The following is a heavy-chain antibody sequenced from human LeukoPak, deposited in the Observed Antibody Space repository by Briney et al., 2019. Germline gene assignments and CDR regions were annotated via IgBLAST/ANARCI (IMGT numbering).Heavy chain of an antibody. Sequence: SETLSLTCTVSGGSISSSSYYWGWIRQPPGKGLEWIGSIHYSASIFYNPSLKSRVTISIDTSKSQFSLKLSSVTAADTAVYYCAREKGGYFDYWGQGTLVTVSS. D-gene: IGHD3-16*01. V-gene: IGHV4-39*07. J-gene: IGHJ4*02. CDR3: AREKGGYFDY. CDR1: GGSISSSSYY. CDR2: IHYSASI.